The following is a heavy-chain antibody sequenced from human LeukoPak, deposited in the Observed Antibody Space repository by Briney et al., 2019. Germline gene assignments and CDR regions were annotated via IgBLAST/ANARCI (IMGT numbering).Heavy chain of an antibody. CDR3: AVDGSPGSY. CDR1: GGSFSGYY. CDR2: INHSGST. Sequence: SETLSLTCAVYGGSFSGYYWNWIRQPPGKGLEWVGEINHSGSTNYNPSLKSRVTISLDTSKNQFSLKLSSVTAADTAIYYCAVDGSPGSYWGQGTLVTVSS. J-gene: IGHJ4*02. V-gene: IGHV4-34*01. D-gene: IGHD5-24*01.